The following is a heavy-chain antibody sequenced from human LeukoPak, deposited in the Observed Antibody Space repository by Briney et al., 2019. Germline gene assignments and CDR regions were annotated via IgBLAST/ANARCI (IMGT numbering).Heavy chain of an antibody. D-gene: IGHD3-22*01. V-gene: IGHV3-30*18. CDR2: ISYDGSNK. CDR3: AKEQHYDSSGYRPRRDYYYGMDV. J-gene: IGHJ6*02. Sequence: GRSLRLSCAASGFTFSSYGMHWVRQAPGKGLEWVAVISYDGSNKYYADSVKGRFTISRDNSKNTLYLQMNSLRAEDTAVYYCAKEQHYDSSGYRPRRDYYYGMDVWGQGTRSPSP. CDR1: GFTFSSYG.